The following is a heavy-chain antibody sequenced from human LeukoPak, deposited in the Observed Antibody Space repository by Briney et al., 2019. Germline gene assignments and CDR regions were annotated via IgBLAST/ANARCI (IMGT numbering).Heavy chain of an antibody. D-gene: IGHD4-23*01. J-gene: IGHJ2*01. CDR3: ARDRGGNSFWYFDL. CDR1: GGSISSGDYY. V-gene: IGHV4-30-4*01. Sequence: SESLSLTCTVSGGSISSGDYYWSWIRQPPGKGLEWIGYIYYSGSTYYNPSLKSRVTISIDTPKNQFSLKLSSVTAADTAVYYCARDRGGNSFWYFDLWGRGTLVTVSS. CDR2: IYYSGST.